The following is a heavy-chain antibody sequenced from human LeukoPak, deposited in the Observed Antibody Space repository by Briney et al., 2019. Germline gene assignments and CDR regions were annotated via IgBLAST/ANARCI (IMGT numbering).Heavy chain of an antibody. CDR2: ISGSGGST. Sequence: PGGSLRLSCAASGFTFSSYAMSWVRQAPGKGLEWVSAISGSGGSTYYADSVKGRFTISRDNSKNTLYLQMNSLRAEDTAVYYCASVYCSSTSCYGDFDYWGQGTLVTVSS. D-gene: IGHD2-2*01. CDR1: GFTFSSYA. J-gene: IGHJ4*02. V-gene: IGHV3-23*01. CDR3: ASVYCSSTSCYGDFDY.